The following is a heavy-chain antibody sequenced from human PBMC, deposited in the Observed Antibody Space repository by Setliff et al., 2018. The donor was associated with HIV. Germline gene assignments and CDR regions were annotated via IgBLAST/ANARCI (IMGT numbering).Heavy chain of an antibody. Sequence: SETLSLTCTVSDSAMDSYYWSWVRQSPERGLEYIGYIYWTGKTDYNPSLKSRVTISLDTSGNQFSLKLNSVTGADTAVYYCAKISPRGYSDITTGRLTDPFDVWGPGTMVTVSS. V-gene: IGHV4-59*12. CDR2: IYWTGKT. D-gene: IGHD3-9*01. CDR1: DSAMDSYY. CDR3: AKISPRGYSDITTGRLTDPFDV. J-gene: IGHJ3*01.